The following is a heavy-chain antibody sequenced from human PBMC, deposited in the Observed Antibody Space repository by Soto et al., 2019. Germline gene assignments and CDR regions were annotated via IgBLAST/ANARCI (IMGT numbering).Heavy chain of an antibody. D-gene: IGHD3-16*01. CDR3: ARDGDVDTGFGKDY. J-gene: IGHJ4*02. CDR2: IWHDGGNK. CDR1: GFTFSSYG. V-gene: IGHV3-33*01. Sequence: GGSLRLSCAASGFTFSSYGMHWVRQAPGKGLEWVAFIWHDGGNKFYAESVKGRFTISRDNSKNTLYLQMTSLSAEDTAMYYCARDGDVDTGFGKDYWGQGTLVTVSS.